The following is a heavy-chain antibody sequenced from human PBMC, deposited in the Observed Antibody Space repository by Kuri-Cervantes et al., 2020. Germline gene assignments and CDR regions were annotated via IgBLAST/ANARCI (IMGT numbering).Heavy chain of an antibody. J-gene: IGHJ4*02. CDR3: TRDYCSSTSCYGAPVYY. Sequence: GGSLRLSCAASGFTFSSYWMSWFRQAPGKGLEWVGFIRSKAYGGTTEYAASVKGRFTISRDDSKSIAYLQMNSLKTEDTAVYYCTRDYCSSTSCYGAPVYYWGQGTLVTVSS. V-gene: IGHV3-49*03. D-gene: IGHD2-2*01. CDR1: GFTFSSYW. CDR2: IRSKAYGGTT.